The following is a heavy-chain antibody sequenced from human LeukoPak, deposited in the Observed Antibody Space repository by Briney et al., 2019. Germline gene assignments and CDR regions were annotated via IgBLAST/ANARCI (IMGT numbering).Heavy chain of an antibody. CDR3: ARGSVVITTAYYYYYGMDV. J-gene: IGHJ6*02. D-gene: IGHD3-22*01. CDR2: IYYSGST. V-gene: IGHV4-59*12. CDR1: GGSISTYY. Sequence: PSETLSLTCTVSGGSISTYYGNWIRQAPGKGLEWIGYIYYSGSTNYNPSLKSRVTISVDTSKNQFSLKLSSVTAADTAVYYCARGSVVITTAYYYYYGMDVWGQGTTVTVSS.